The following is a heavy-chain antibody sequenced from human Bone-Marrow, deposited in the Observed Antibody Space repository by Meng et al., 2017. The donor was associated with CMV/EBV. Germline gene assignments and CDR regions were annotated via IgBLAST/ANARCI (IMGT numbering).Heavy chain of an antibody. J-gene: IGHJ4*02. CDR1: GFTFSSYA. V-gene: IGHV3-30-3*01. D-gene: IGHD4/OR15-4a*01. CDR3: ARGDVLYFDY. CDR2: ISCDGSNK. Sequence: GESLKISCAASGFTFSSYAMHWVRQAPGKGLEWVAVISCDGSNKYYADSVKGRFTISRDNSKNTLYLQMNSLRAEDTAVYYCARGDVLYFDYWGQGTLVTVSS.